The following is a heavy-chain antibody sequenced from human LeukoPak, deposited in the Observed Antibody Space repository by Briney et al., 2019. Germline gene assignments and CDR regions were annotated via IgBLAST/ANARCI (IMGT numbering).Heavy chain of an antibody. D-gene: IGHD4-17*01. J-gene: IGHJ6*02. CDR1: GFTFSSYG. Sequence: GGSLRLSCAASGFTFSSYGMHWVRQAPGKGLEWVAVISYDGSNKYYADSVKGRFTISRDNSKNTLYLQMNSLRAEDTAVYYCARYGDPYYYYYGMDVWGQGTTVTVSS. CDR3: ARYGDPYYYYYGMDV. CDR2: ISYDGSNK. V-gene: IGHV3-30*03.